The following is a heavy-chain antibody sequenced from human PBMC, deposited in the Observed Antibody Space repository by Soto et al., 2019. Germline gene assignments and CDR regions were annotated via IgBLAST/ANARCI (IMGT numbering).Heavy chain of an antibody. J-gene: IGHJ4*02. CDR3: VGGTGY. CDR1: GFTFSSYW. CDR2: INSDGSST. Sequence: VQVVEFGGGLVQPGGSLRLSCAASGFTFSSYWMYWARQGPGKGLVWVSRINSDGSSTNYADSVKGRFTISRDNAKNTVHLQMNSLRVEDTAVYYCVGGTGYWGQGTLVTVSS. D-gene: IGHD1-1*01. V-gene: IGHV3-74*01.